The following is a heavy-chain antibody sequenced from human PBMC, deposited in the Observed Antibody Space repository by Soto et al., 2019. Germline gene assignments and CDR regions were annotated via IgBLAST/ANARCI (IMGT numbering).Heavy chain of an antibody. Sequence: GGSLRLSCAASVFTFSNAWMHWVRQGPGKGLEWVAVISYEGSNKYYADSVKGRFTIPRDNSKNTLFLQMNSLRAEDTAVYYCAKIRPRSTIYYYYGMDVWGQGTTVTVSS. CDR3: AKIRPRSTIYYYYGMDV. CDR2: ISYEGSNK. J-gene: IGHJ6*02. D-gene: IGHD3-10*01. CDR1: VFTFSNAW. V-gene: IGHV3-30*18.